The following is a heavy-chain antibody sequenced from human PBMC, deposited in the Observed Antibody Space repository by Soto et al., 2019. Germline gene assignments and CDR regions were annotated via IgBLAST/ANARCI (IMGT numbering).Heavy chain of an antibody. J-gene: IGHJ6*03. V-gene: IGHV1-8*01. CDR3: ARGIPQIGPCYYYYYMDV. D-gene: IGHD2-21*01. Sequence: QVQLVQSGAEVKKPGASVKVSCKASGYTFTSYDINWVRQATGQGLEWMGWMNPNSGNTGYAQKFQGRVTMTRNTSISTAYMELSSLRSEDTAVYYCARGIPQIGPCYYYYYMDVWGKGTTVTVSS. CDR1: GYTFTSYD. CDR2: MNPNSGNT.